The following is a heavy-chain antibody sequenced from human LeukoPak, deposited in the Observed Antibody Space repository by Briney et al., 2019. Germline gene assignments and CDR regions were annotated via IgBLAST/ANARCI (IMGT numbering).Heavy chain of an antibody. V-gene: IGHV4-4*02. J-gene: IGHJ3*02. D-gene: IGHD6-13*01. Sequence: SGTLSLTCAVSGGSISSSNWWSWVRQPPGKGLEWIGEIYHSGSTNYNPSLKSRVTISVDKSKNQFSLKLSSVTAADTAVYYCARDYWGSSWYGGAFDIWGQGTMVTVSS. CDR1: GGSISSSNW. CDR2: IYHSGST. CDR3: ARDYWGSSWYGGAFDI.